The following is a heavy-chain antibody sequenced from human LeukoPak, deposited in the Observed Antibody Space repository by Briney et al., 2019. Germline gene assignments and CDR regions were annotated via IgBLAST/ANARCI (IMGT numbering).Heavy chain of an antibody. J-gene: IGHJ4*02. D-gene: IGHD2-15*01. V-gene: IGHV4-30-2*01. CDR3: AREKSPDYCSGGSCYFDY. CDR2: IYHSGST. CDR1: GGSISSGGYY. Sequence: PSETLSLTCTVSGGSISSGGYYWSWIRQPPGKGLEWIGYIYHSGSTYYSPSLKSRVTMSVDTSKNQFSLKLSSVTAADTAVYYCAREKSPDYCSGGSCYFDYWGQGTLVTVSS.